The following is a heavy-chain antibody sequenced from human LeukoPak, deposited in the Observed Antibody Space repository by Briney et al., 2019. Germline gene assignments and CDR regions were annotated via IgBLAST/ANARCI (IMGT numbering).Heavy chain of an antibody. J-gene: IGHJ4*02. D-gene: IGHD2-2*02. CDR3: ARSADCSSTSCYSDY. CDR1: GGSFSGYY. V-gene: IGHV4-34*01. Sequence: SETLSLTCAVYGGSFSGYYWSWIRQPPGKGLEWIGEINHSGSTNYNPSLKSRVTISVDTSKNQFSLKLSSVTAADTAVYYCARSADCSSTSCYSDYWGQGTLVTVSS. CDR2: INHSGST.